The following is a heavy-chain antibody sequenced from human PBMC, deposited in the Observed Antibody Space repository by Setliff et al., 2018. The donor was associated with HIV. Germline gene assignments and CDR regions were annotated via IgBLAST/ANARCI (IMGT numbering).Heavy chain of an antibody. V-gene: IGHV4-4*09. CDR3: ARGLSFYDPGGFDY. CDR1: GGSISSYY. D-gene: IGHD3-22*01. J-gene: IGHJ4*02. CDR2: IYTSGST. Sequence: SETLSLTCTVSGGSISSYYWSWIRQPPGKGLEWIGYIYTSGSTNYNPSLKSRVTISVDTSKDQSSLKLSSVTAADTAVYYCARGLSFYDPGGFDYWGQGTLVTVSS.